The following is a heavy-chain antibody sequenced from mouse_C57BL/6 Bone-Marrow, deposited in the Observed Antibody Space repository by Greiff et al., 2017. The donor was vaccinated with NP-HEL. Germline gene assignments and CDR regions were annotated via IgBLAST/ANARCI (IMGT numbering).Heavy chain of an antibody. D-gene: IGHD1-1*01. CDR3: TRYYYCSSPFAY. CDR1: GFTFSSSA. V-gene: IGHV5-9-1*02. J-gene: IGHJ3*01. CDR2: ISSGGDYI. Sequence: EVHLVESGEGLVKPGGSLKLSCAASGFTFSSSAMSWVRQTPEKRLEWVAYISSGGDYIYYADNVKGRVTISRDNARNTLYLQMSILKSEDTAMYYCTRYYYCSSPFAYWGQGTLVTVSA.